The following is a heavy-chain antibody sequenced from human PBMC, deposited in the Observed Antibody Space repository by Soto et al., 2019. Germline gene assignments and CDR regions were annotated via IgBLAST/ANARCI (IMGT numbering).Heavy chain of an antibody. Sequence: SETLSLTCIVSNGSISSRSSYWGWIRQTPGKGLEWIGSIYYIGNTYYNPSLKSRVTISIDTSKNQFSLKLSSVTAADTAVYYCARHVWQGGYDYFFDYWGHGTLVTVSS. V-gene: IGHV4-39*01. CDR2: IYYIGNT. D-gene: IGHD5-12*01. J-gene: IGHJ4*01. CDR3: ARHVWQGGYDYFFDY. CDR1: NGSISSRSSY.